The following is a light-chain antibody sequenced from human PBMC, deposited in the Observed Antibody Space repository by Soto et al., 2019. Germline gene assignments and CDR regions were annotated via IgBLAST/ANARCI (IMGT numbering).Light chain of an antibody. V-gene: IGLV2-14*01. CDR1: SSDVGGYNY. CDR3: SSYTSSSSDYV. CDR2: EVS. J-gene: IGLJ1*01. Sequence: QSALTQPASVSGSPGQSITISCTGTSSDVGGYNYVSWYQQHPGTAPKLMIYEVSNRPSGVSNRFSGSKSGNTASLTISGLQAEDEAEYYCSSYTSSSSDYVFGTGTKVTVL.